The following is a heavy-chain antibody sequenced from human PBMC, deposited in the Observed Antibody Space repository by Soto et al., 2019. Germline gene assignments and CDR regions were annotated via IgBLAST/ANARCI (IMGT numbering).Heavy chain of an antibody. CDR3: ATDRLYYYDSSGSHGVQFDY. Sequence: QVQLVQSGAEVKKPGASVKVSCKVSGYTLTELSMHWVRQAPGKGLEWMGGFDPEDGETIYAQKFQGRVTMTEDTSTDTAYLELSSLRSEDTAVYYCATDRLYYYDSSGSHGVQFDYWGQGTLVTVSS. J-gene: IGHJ4*02. CDR1: GYTLTELS. CDR2: FDPEDGET. V-gene: IGHV1-24*01. D-gene: IGHD3-22*01.